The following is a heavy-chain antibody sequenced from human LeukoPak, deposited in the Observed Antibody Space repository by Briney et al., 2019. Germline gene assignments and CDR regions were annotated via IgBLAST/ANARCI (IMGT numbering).Heavy chain of an antibody. Sequence: SETLSLTCAVYGGSFSGYYWCWIRQPPGKGLEWIGEINHSGSTNYNPSLKSRVTISVDTSKNQFSLKLSSVTAADTAVYYCAGNLYNWNDGSRSNFDYWGQGTLVTVSS. J-gene: IGHJ4*02. CDR2: INHSGST. CDR3: AGNLYNWNDGSRSNFDY. D-gene: IGHD1-1*01. V-gene: IGHV4-34*01. CDR1: GGSFSGYY.